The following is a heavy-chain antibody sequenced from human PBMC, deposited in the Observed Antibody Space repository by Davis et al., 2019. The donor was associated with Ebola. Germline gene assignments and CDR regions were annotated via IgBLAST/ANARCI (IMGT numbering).Heavy chain of an antibody. D-gene: IGHD3-10*01. CDR3: AKDGEGHYYDY. V-gene: IGHV3-23*01. CDR1: GFRFSSYV. J-gene: IGHJ4*02. CDR2: ISGSGGST. Sequence: GESLKISCVASGFRFSSYVMRWVRQAPGKGLEWVSAISGSGGSTYYADSVKGRFTISRDNSKNTLYLQMNSLRAEDKAVYYCAKDGEGHYYDYWGQGTLVTVPS.